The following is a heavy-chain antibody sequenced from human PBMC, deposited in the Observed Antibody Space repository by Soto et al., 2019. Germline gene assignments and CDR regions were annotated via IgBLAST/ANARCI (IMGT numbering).Heavy chain of an antibody. CDR2: ISSSGSTI. Sequence: PGGSLRLSCAASGFTFSDYYMSWIRQAPGKGLEWVSYISSSGSTIYYADSVKGRFTISRDNAKNSLYLQMNSLRAEDTAVYYCARTMVRGVMTLQQYYGMDVWGQGTTVTVSS. V-gene: IGHV3-11*01. CDR3: ARTMVRGVMTLQQYYGMDV. CDR1: GFTFSDYY. J-gene: IGHJ6*02. D-gene: IGHD3-10*01.